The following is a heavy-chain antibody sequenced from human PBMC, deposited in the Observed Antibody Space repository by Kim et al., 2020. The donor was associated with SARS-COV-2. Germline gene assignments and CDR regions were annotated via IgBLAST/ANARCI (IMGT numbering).Heavy chain of an antibody. V-gene: IGHV7-4-1*02. Sequence: ASVKVSCKASGYTFTSYAMNWVRQAPGQGLEWMGWINTNTGNPTYAQGFTGRFVFSLDTSVSTAYLQISSLKAEDTAVYYCARGRASSPHLYYGMDVWGQGTTVTVSS. CDR1: GYTFTSYA. D-gene: IGHD6-6*01. CDR2: INTNTGNP. CDR3: ARGRASSPHLYYGMDV. J-gene: IGHJ6*02.